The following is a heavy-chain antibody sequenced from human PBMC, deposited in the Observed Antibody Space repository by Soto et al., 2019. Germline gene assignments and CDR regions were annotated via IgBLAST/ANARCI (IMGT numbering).Heavy chain of an antibody. CDR1: GGSISGYY. Sequence: SETLSLTCTVSGGSISGYYWSWIRQPPGKGLEWIGYMYNTGSAVYNPSFKSRVTISVDTSKNQFSLKLNSVTAADTAVYYCARDLWGYCGTDCYPLDVWGQGTTVTVSS. V-gene: IGHV4-59*01. CDR3: ARDLWGYCGTDCYPLDV. CDR2: MYNTGSA. J-gene: IGHJ6*02. D-gene: IGHD2-21*02.